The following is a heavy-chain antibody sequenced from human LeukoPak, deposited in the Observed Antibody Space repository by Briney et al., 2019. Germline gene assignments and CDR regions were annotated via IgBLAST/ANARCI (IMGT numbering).Heavy chain of an antibody. Sequence: SETLSLTCTVSGGSISSYYWNWIRQPPGKGLEWIGYIYYSGSTNYNPSLKSRVTISVDTSKNQFSLKLSSVTAADTAVYFCARDWGVGGRPGYMDVWGKGTTVTVSS. D-gene: IGHD6-6*01. CDR1: GGSISSYY. CDR2: IYYSGST. V-gene: IGHV4-59*01. CDR3: ARDWGVGGRPGYMDV. J-gene: IGHJ6*03.